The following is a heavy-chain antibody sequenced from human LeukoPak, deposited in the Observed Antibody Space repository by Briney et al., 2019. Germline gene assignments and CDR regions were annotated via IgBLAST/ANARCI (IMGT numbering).Heavy chain of an antibody. CDR1: GYTFTSYG. J-gene: IGHJ1*01. Sequence: EASVKVSCKASGYTFTSYGISWVRQAPGQGLEWMGWISAYNGNTNYAQKLQGRVTMTIDTSTSTAYMELRSPRSDDTAVYYCARNTYYYDSSGYYEYFQHWGQGTLVTVSS. CDR2: ISAYNGNT. CDR3: ARNTYYYDSSGYYEYFQH. D-gene: IGHD3-22*01. V-gene: IGHV1-18*01.